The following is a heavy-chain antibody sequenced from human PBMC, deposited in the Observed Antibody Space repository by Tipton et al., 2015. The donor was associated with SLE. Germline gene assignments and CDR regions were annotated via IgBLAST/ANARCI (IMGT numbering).Heavy chain of an antibody. D-gene: IGHD3-9*01. V-gene: IGHV4-39*07. J-gene: IGHJ6*02. CDR1: GGSISSYY. CDR3: ARLRDYDILTGWSGMGV. CDR2: IYYSGST. Sequence: TLSLTCTVSGGSISSYYWGWIRQPPGKGLEWIGTIYYSGSTYYNPSLKSRVTISVDTSKNQFSLKLSSVTAADTAVYYCARLRDYDILTGWSGMGVWGQGTTVTVSS.